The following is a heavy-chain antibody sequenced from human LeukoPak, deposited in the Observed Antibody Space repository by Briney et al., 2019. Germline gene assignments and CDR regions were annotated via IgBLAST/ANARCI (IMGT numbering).Heavy chain of an antibody. D-gene: IGHD3-16*02. J-gene: IGHJ4*02. V-gene: IGHV3-23*01. Sequence: GGSLRLPCAASGLTFRTYAMSWVRQAPGKGLEWVSSISDSGGYTFYADSVKSRFTISRDNSKNTVCLQMNSLRAEDTAVYYCAKGGSYRSQPYFDYWGQGTPVTVSS. CDR1: GLTFRTYA. CDR3: AKGGSYRSQPYFDY. CDR2: ISDSGGYT.